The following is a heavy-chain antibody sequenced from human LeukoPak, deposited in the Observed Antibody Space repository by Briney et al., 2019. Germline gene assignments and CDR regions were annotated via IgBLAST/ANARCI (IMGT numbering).Heavy chain of an antibody. CDR1: GGSISSGDYY. D-gene: IGHD5-18*01. CDR3: ARGRSGGYSYGYHPDYLDY. J-gene: IGHJ4*02. Sequence: SQTLSLTCTVSGGSISSGDYYWSWIRQPPGKGLEWIGYIYYSGSTYYNPSLKSRVTISVDTSKNQFSLKLSSVTAADTAVYYCARGRSGGYSYGYHPDYLDYWGQGTLVTVSS. CDR2: IYYSGST. V-gene: IGHV4-30-4*01.